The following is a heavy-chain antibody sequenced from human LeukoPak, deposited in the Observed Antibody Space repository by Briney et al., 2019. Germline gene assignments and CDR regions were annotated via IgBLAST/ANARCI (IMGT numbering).Heavy chain of an antibody. V-gene: IGHV1-2*02. CDR3: ARTSYYYDSSGYGAFDI. CDR2: INPNSGGT. D-gene: IGHD3-22*01. Sequence: ASVKVSCKASGYTFTGYYMHWVRQAPGQGLEWMGWINPNSGGTNYAQKFQGRVNMTRDTTISTAYMELSRLRSDDTAVYYCARTSYYYDSSGYGAFDIWGQGTMVTVSS. J-gene: IGHJ3*02. CDR1: GYTFTGYY.